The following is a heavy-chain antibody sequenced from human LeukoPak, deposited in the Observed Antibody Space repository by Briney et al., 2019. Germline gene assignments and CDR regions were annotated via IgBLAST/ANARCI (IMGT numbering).Heavy chain of an antibody. J-gene: IGHJ1*01. D-gene: IGHD3-22*01. V-gene: IGHV1-46*01. CDR1: GYTFTSYF. CDR3: ARAHYYDSSDYGGIEH. CDR2: INPSGGST. Sequence: ASVKVSCKASGYTFTSYFMHWVRQAPGQGLEWMGIINPSGGSTNYAQKFQVRVTMTRDTSTSTVYMELSSLRSEDTAVYYCARAHYYDSSDYGGIEHWGQGTLVTVSS.